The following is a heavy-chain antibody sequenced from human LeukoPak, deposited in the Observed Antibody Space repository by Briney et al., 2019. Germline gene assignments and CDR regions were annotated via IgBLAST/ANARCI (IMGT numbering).Heavy chain of an antibody. J-gene: IGHJ4*02. Sequence: ASVKVSCKASGGTFSSYAISWVRQAPGQGLEWMXXIIPIFGTANYAQKFQGRVTITADKSTSAAYMELSSLRSEDTAVYYCARGFYMVRGVILGYWGQGTLVAVSS. D-gene: IGHD3-10*01. CDR3: ARGFYMVRGVILGY. CDR2: IIPIFGTA. V-gene: IGHV1-69*06. CDR1: GGTFSSYA.